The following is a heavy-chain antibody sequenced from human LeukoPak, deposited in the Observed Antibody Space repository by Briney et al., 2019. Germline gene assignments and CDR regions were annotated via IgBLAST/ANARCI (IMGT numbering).Heavy chain of an antibody. J-gene: IGHJ5*02. D-gene: IGHD6-13*01. CDR2: IYPGDSDT. CDR3: ARHSAASDH. Sequence: GESLKISLKGSGCSFTSYWIGWGRQMPGKGMEGMGVIYPGDSDTRYSPSFQGQVTISADKSISTAYLQWSSLKASDTAMYYCARHSAASDHWGQGTLVTVSS. V-gene: IGHV5-51*01. CDR1: GCSFTSYW.